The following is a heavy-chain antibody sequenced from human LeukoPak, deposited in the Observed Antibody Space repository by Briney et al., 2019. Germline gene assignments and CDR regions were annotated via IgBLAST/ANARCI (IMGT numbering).Heavy chain of an antibody. CDR2: INSDGSST. Sequence: PGGSLRLSCAASGFTFSSYWMHWVRQAPRKGLVWVSRINSDGSSTSYADSVKGRFTISRDNAKNTLYLQMNSLRAEDTAVYYCASGDLETGDYWGQGTLVTVSS. D-gene: IGHD1-1*01. J-gene: IGHJ4*02. CDR1: GFTFSSYW. CDR3: ASGDLETGDY. V-gene: IGHV3-74*01.